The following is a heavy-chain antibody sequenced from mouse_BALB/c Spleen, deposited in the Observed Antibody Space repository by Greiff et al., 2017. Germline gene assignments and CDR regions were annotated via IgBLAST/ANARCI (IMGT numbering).Heavy chain of an antibody. CDR3: ARDGYYDAMDD. CDR1: GYSITSDYA. J-gene: IGHJ4*01. CDR2: ISYSGST. D-gene: IGHD2-3*01. Sequence: EVQRVESGPGLVKPSQSLSLTCTVTGYSITSDYAWNWIRQFPGNKLEWMGYISYSGSTSYNPSLKSRISITRDTSKNQFFLQLNSVTTEDTATYYCARDGYYDAMDDWGQGTSVTVSS. V-gene: IGHV3-2*02.